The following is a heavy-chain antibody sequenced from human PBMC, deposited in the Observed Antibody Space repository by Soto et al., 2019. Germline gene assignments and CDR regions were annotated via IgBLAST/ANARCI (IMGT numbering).Heavy chain of an antibody. V-gene: IGHV4-59*12. Sequence: SETLSLTCTVCGGSISSYYWSWIRQPPGKGLEWIGYIYYSGSTNYNPSLKSRVTISVDRSKNQFSLKLSSVTAADTAVYYCARDKGWFGAFPSGMDVWGQGITVTVSS. CDR1: GGSISSYY. CDR2: IYYSGST. J-gene: IGHJ6*02. D-gene: IGHD3-10*01. CDR3: ARDKGWFGAFPSGMDV.